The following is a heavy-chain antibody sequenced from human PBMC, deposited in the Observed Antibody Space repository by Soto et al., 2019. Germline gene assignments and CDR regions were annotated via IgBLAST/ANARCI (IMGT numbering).Heavy chain of an antibody. J-gene: IGHJ4*02. CDR2: IKQDGSEK. CDR1: GFTFSSYW. V-gene: IGHV3-7*03. D-gene: IGHD6-6*01. Sequence: PGGSLRLSCAASGFTFSSYWMSWVRQAPGKGLEWVANIKQDGSEKYYVDSVKGRFTISRDNAKNSLYLQMNSLRAEDTAVYYCARSLYSSSSSRYYFDYWGQGTLVPVSS. CDR3: ARSLYSSSSSRYYFDY.